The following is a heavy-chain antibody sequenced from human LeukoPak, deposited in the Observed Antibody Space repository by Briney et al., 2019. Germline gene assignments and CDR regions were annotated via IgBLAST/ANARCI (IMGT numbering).Heavy chain of an antibody. CDR3: ARDYFEWQLGHYYYHYYMDV. V-gene: IGHV4-59*01. J-gene: IGHJ6*03. CDR1: GGSISSYY. D-gene: IGHD6-6*01. CDR2: IYYSGST. Sequence: SETLSLTCTVSGGSISSYYWSWIRQPPGKGLEWIGYIYYSGSTNYNPSLKSRVTISVDTSKNQFSLKLSSVTAADTAVYYCARDYFEWQLGHYYYHYYMDVWGKGTTVTVSS.